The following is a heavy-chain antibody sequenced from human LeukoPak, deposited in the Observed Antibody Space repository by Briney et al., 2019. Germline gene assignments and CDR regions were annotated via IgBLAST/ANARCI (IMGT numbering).Heavy chain of an antibody. D-gene: IGHD6-25*01. V-gene: IGHV1-69*05. Sequence: SVKVSCKASGGTFSSYAISWVRQAPGQGLEWMGRIIPIFGTANYAQRFQGRVTITTDESTSTAYMELSSLRSEDTAVYYCARVLIQRLRSNVGRYYYYYMDVWGKGTTVTVSS. CDR2: IIPIFGTA. J-gene: IGHJ6*03. CDR3: ARVLIQRLRSNVGRYYYYYMDV. CDR1: GGTFSSYA.